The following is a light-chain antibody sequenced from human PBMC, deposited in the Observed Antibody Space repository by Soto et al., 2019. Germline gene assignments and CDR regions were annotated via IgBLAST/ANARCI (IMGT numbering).Light chain of an antibody. V-gene: IGKV3-20*01. CDR2: GAS. Sequence: EIVLTQSPGTLSLSPGERATLSCRASQSVSSSYLAWYQQKPGQPPRLLIYGASSRATGIPDRFSGSGSGTDFTLTISRLEPEDIATYYCQQYDNLPITLGQGTRLEIK. CDR1: QSVSSSY. CDR3: QQYDNLPIT. J-gene: IGKJ5*01.